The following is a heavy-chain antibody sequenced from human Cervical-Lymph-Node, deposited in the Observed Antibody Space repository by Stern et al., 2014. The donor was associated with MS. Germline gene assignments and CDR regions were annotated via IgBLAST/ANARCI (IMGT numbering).Heavy chain of an antibody. V-gene: IGHV3-23*04. J-gene: IGHJ4*02. CDR1: GFTFSNYD. CDR2: ISGSGDNT. CDR3: AKGIGYSYGWGFDY. D-gene: IGHD5-18*01. Sequence: EVQLVESGGGLVLPGGSLRLSCAASGFTFSNYDMNWVRQAPGKGLEWVSSISGSGDNTYYADSVKGRFTISRDNSRNTLYLQMHSLKTGDTAVYYCAKGIGYSYGWGFDYWGQGTPVTVSS.